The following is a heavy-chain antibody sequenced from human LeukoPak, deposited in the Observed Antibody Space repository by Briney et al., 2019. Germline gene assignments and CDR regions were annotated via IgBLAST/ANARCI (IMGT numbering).Heavy chain of an antibody. Sequence: GRSLRLSCAASGFTFSSYSMNWVRQAPGKGLEWVSAISGSGGSTYYADSVKGRFTISRDNSKNTLYLQMNSLRAEDTAVYYCAKLLWFGDLTSMDVWGQGTTVTVSS. CDR2: ISGSGGST. CDR1: GFTFSSYS. D-gene: IGHD3-10*01. J-gene: IGHJ6*02. V-gene: IGHV3-23*01. CDR3: AKLLWFGDLTSMDV.